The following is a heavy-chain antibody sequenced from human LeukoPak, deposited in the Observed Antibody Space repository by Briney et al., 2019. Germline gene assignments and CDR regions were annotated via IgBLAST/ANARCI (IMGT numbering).Heavy chain of an antibody. CDR1: GFTFSSAW. Sequence: GSLRLSCEASGFTFSSAWMSWVRQAPGKGPECVGRIKSKADAGTTDYGAPVKGRFSISRDDSKNTLYLQMNSLKAEDTAVYYCITDVPSDLYPFDFWGQGTLVTVSS. CDR2: IKSKADAGTT. D-gene: IGHD2-21*02. CDR3: ITDVPSDLYPFDF. J-gene: IGHJ5*01. V-gene: IGHV3-15*05.